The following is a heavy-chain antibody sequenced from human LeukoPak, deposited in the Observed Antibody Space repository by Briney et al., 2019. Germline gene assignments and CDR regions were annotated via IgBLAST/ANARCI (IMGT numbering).Heavy chain of an antibody. J-gene: IGHJ6*02. D-gene: IGHD3-9*01. V-gene: IGHV3-66*02. CDR3: QKTAYDILTGYSYGMDV. Sequence: GGSLRLSCAASGFTVSSNYMSWVRQAPGKGLKLVSVIYSGGSTYYADSVKGRFTISKDNSKNTLYLQMNSLRAEDTVFFYKQKTAYDILTGYSYGMDVWGQGTTVTVSS. CDR2: IYSGGST. CDR1: GFTVSSNY.